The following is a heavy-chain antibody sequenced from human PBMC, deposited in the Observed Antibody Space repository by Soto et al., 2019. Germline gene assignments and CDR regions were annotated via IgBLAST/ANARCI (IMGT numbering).Heavy chain of an antibody. V-gene: IGHV1-69*13. D-gene: IGHD6-6*01. CDR3: ARDSSSSRDYSYSGMDL. Sequence: SVKVSCKASGGTFSSYAISWVRQAPGQGLEWMGGIIPIFGTANYAQKFQGRVTITADESTSTAYMELSSLRSEDTAVYYCARDSSSSRDYSYSGMDLWGPGTTVHVS. CDR1: GGTFSSYA. CDR2: IIPIFGTA. J-gene: IGHJ6*02.